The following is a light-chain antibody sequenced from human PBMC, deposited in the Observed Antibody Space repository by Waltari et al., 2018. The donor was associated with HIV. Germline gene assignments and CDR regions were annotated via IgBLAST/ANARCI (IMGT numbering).Light chain of an antibody. CDR1: QAISNY. J-gene: IGKJ1*01. CDR3: HQTYMTPRT. Sequence: IQMTQSPSSLSASVGDRVPITCRASQAISNYLNWYQKKPGKAPYLVVYDATTLQGGVPSRFSGSGSGTDFTLTISSLQPEDFATYYCHQTYMTPRTFGPGTRVESK. CDR2: DAT. V-gene: IGKV1-39*01.